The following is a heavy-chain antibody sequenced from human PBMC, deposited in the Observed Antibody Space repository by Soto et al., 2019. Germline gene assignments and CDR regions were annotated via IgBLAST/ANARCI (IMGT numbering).Heavy chain of an antibody. CDR3: ARDEGAAKGYFDY. CDR1: GYTFTNYY. CDR2: INPSGGGT. V-gene: IGHV1-46*01. D-gene: IGHD6-13*01. Sequence: QVQLVESGAEVKKPGASVKVSCNASGYTFTNYYMHWVRQAPGQGLEWMGVINPSGGGTKYAQKFQGRVTMTRDTSTSTIYMELSSLKSEDTAVYYCARDEGAAKGYFDYWGQGTLVTVSS. J-gene: IGHJ4*02.